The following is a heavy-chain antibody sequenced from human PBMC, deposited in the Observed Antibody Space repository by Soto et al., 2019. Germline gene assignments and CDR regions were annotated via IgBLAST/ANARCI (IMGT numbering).Heavy chain of an antibody. CDR1: GFTFSNAW. CDR2: IKSKTDGGTT. V-gene: IGHV3-15*07. J-gene: IGHJ4*02. CDR3: TTAVGWLPNYYFDY. D-gene: IGHD6-19*01. Sequence: GGSLRLSCAASGFTFSNAWMNWVRQAPGKGLEWVGRIKSKTDGGTTDYAAPVKGRFTISRDDSKNTLYLQMNSLKTEDTAVYYCTTAVGWLPNYYFDYWGQGTLVTVSS.